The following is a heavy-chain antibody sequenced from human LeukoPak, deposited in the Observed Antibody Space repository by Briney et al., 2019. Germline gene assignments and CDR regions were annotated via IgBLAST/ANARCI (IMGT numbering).Heavy chain of an antibody. Sequence: GGSLRLSCAASGFSFSNYWMSWVRQAPGKGLEWVANIKEDGSEKHYVDSVKGRFTISRDNAKNSLYLQMNSLRAEDTAVYYCARTIRGYWGQGTQVTVSS. CDR2: IKEDGSEK. V-gene: IGHV3-7*01. D-gene: IGHD3-10*01. J-gene: IGHJ4*02. CDR3: ARTIRGY. CDR1: GFSFSNYW.